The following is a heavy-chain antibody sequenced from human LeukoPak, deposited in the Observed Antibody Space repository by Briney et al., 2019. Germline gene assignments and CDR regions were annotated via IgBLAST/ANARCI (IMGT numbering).Heavy chain of an antibody. CDR3: ALEMATSPFDY. V-gene: IGHV1-8*01. CDR2: MNPNSGNT. Sequence: PGASVKVSCKASGYTFTSYDINWVRQATGQGLEWMGWMNPNSGNTGYAQKSQGRVTMTRNTSISTAYMELSSLRSEDTAVYYCALEMATSPFDYWGQGTLVTVSS. J-gene: IGHJ4*02. D-gene: IGHD5-24*01. CDR1: GYTFTSYD.